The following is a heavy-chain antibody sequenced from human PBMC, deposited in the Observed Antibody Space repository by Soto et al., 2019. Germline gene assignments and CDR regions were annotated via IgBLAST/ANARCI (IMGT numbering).Heavy chain of an antibody. D-gene: IGHD3-10*01. CDR3: AIRPRGITMVRRRGPFDY. J-gene: IGHJ4*02. CDR2: IIPIFGTA. Sequence: QVQLVQSGAEVKKPGSSVKVSCKASGGTFSSYAISWVRQAPGQGLEWMGGIIPIFGTANYAQKFQVRVTITADESTSTAYMELSSLRSEDTAVYYCAIRPRGITMVRRRGPFDYWGQGTLVTVSS. V-gene: IGHV1-69*01. CDR1: GGTFSSYA.